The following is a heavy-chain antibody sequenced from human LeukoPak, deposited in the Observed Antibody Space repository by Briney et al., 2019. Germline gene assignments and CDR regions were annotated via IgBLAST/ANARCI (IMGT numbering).Heavy chain of an antibody. CDR1: GFTFSSYS. V-gene: IGHV3-48*01. CDR2: ISSSSSTI. J-gene: IGHJ6*03. D-gene: IGHD6-6*01. Sequence: QPGGSLRLSCAASGFTFSSYSMNWVRQAPGKGLEWVSYISSSSSTIYYADSVKGRFTISRDNAKNSLYLQMNSLRAEDTAVYYCANEYKTYYMDVWGKGTTVTVSS. CDR3: ANEYKTYYMDV.